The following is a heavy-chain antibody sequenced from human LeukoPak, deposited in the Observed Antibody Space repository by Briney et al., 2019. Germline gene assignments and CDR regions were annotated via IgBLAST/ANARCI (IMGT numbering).Heavy chain of an antibody. Sequence: PGGSLRLSCAASGFTFSSYWMSWVRQAPGKGLERVANIKQDGSEKYYVDSVKGRFTISRDNAKNSLYLQMNSLRAEDTAVYYCARAGALVGATPFDYWGQGTLVTVSS. J-gene: IGHJ4*02. CDR2: IKQDGSEK. V-gene: IGHV3-7*01. CDR1: GFTFSSYW. CDR3: ARAGALVGATPFDY. D-gene: IGHD1-26*01.